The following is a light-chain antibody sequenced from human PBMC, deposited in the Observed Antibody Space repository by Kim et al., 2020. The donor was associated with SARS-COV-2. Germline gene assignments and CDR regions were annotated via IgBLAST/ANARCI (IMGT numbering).Light chain of an antibody. Sequence: ASVNLTCTLSSGHSKYAIAWHQQEPEKGPRYLMMLNSDGTHNKGDGIPDRFSGSSSGAERYLTISSLQSEDEAVYYCQTWGTDTRVFGGGTQLTVL. CDR1: SGHSKYA. V-gene: IGLV4-69*01. CDR3: QTWGTDTRV. CDR2: LNSDGTH. J-gene: IGLJ3*02.